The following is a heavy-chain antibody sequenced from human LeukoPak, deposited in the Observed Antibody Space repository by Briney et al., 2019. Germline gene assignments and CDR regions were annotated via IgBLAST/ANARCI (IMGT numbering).Heavy chain of an antibody. CDR1: GFTFSSYG. J-gene: IGHJ6*02. CDR2: IRYDGSNK. CDR3: ARGGFKYNYYDAMDV. Sequence: GGSLRLSCAASGFTFSSYGMHWVRQAPGKGLEWVAFIRYDGSNKYYADSVKGRFTISRDNAKNTLYLQMNSQRAEDTAVYYCARGGFKYNYYDAMDVWGQGTTVTVSS. D-gene: IGHD2-15*01. V-gene: IGHV3-30*02.